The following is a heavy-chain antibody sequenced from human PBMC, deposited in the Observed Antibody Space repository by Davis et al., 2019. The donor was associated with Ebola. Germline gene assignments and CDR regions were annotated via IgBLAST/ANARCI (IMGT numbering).Heavy chain of an antibody. CDR2: IYHSGST. V-gene: IGHV4-4*02. CDR1: GDSISSSNW. CDR3: ARDYSSGWYGGTDV. Sequence: SETLSLTCAVSGDSISSSNWWSWVRQPPGKGLEWIGEIYHSGSTNYNPSLKSRVTISVDKSKNQFSLKLSSVTAADTAVYYCARDYSSGWYGGTDVWGQGTTVTVSS. J-gene: IGHJ6*02. D-gene: IGHD6-19*01.